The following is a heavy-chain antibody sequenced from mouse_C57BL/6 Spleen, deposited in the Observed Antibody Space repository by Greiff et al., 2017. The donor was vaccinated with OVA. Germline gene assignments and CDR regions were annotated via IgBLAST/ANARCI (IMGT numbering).Heavy chain of an antibody. CDR1: GYTFTSYW. Sequence: QVQLQQPGAELVRPGTSVKLSCKASGYTFTSYWMHWVKQRPGQGLEWIGVIDPSDSYTNYNQKFKGKATLTVDTSSSTAYMQLSSLTSEDSAVYYCARRGWLLLQLGRENYFDYWGQGTTLTVSS. D-gene: IGHD2-3*01. CDR3: ARRGWLLLQLGRENYFDY. CDR2: IDPSDSYT. V-gene: IGHV1-59*01. J-gene: IGHJ2*01.